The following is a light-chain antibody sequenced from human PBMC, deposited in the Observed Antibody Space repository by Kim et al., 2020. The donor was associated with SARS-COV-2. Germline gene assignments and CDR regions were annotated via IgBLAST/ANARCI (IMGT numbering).Light chain of an antibody. CDR3: EIWDTNTQI. J-gene: IGLJ2*01. V-gene: IGLV4-60*03. Sequence: QLVLIQSSSASASLGSSVNLTCTLSSGHSTYIIAWHQQQPGKAPRYLMKFEGTGTYNKGSGVSDRFSGSSSGADRYLTISNLQSEDEAVYFCEIWDTNTQIFGGGTQLTVL. CDR2: FEGTGTY. CDR1: SGHSTYI.